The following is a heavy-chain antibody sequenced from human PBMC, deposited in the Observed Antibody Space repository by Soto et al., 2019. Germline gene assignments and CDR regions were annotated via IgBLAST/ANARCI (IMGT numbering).Heavy chain of an antibody. Sequence: PSETLPITCTVSGGSVSSGSYYWSWFRQPPGKGLEWIGYIYYSGSTNYNPSLKSRVTISVDTSKNQFSLKLSSVTAADTAVYYCARTTVVSLLDYWGQGTLVTVSS. J-gene: IGHJ4*02. CDR2: IYYSGST. D-gene: IGHD4-17*01. CDR1: GGSVSSGSYY. V-gene: IGHV4-61*01. CDR3: ARTTVVSLLDY.